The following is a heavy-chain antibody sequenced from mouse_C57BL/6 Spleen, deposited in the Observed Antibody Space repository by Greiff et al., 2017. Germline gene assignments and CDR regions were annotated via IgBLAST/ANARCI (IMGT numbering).Heavy chain of an antibody. Sequence: EVMLVESGPGMVKPSQSLSLTCTVTGYSITSGYDWHWIRHFPGNKLEWMGYISYSGSTNYNPSLKSRISITHDTSKNHFFLKLNSVTTEDTATYYCARGAQAPLDYWGQGTTLTVSS. CDR2: ISYSGST. V-gene: IGHV3-1*01. D-gene: IGHD3-2*02. CDR1: GYSITSGYD. CDR3: ARGAQAPLDY. J-gene: IGHJ2*01.